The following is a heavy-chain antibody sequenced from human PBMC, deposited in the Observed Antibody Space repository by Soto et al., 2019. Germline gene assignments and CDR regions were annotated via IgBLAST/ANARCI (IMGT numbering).Heavy chain of an antibody. V-gene: IGHV3-23*01. CDR3: AIQGN. Sequence: EVQVLESGGGLVQPGGSLRLSCADSGVTFSSYTMAWVRQAPGKSLEWVSTISGDGGYKNYADSVKGRFTISRDNSKNTLYLQMNSLTDEDTAVYYCAIQGNWGQGTLVTVSS. CDR1: GVTFSSYT. CDR2: ISGDGGYK. D-gene: IGHD3-10*01. J-gene: IGHJ4*02.